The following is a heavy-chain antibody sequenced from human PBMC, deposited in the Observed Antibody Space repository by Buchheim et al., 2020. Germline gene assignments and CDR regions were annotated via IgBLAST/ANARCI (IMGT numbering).Heavy chain of an antibody. CDR2: MNPNSGNT. V-gene: IGHV1-8*01. CDR3: ARASGYSYGYWYYYYGMDV. D-gene: IGHD5-18*01. CDR1: GYTFTSYD. Sequence: QVQLVQSGAEVKKPGASVKVSCKASGYTFTSYDINWVRQATGQGLEWMGWMNPNSGNTGYAQKFQGRVTMTRNTSISTAYMELSSLRSEDTAVYYCARASGYSYGYWYYYYGMDVWGQGTT. J-gene: IGHJ6*02.